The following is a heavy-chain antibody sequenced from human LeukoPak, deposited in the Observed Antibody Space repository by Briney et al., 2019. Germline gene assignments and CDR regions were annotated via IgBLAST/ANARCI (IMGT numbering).Heavy chain of an antibody. Sequence: GGSLRLSCAASGFTCDDYAMHWVPQAPGKVLEWVSGISWRSGSIGYADSVKGRFTISRDNAKNSLYLQMNSLRAEDTAFYYCAKDRDSSGYDAFDIWGQGTMVTVSS. CDR3: AKDRDSSGYDAFDI. CDR2: ISWRSGSI. V-gene: IGHV3-9*01. J-gene: IGHJ3*02. CDR1: GFTCDDYA. D-gene: IGHD3-22*01.